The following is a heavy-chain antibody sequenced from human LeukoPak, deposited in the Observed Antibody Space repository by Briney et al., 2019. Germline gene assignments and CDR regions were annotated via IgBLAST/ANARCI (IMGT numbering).Heavy chain of an antibody. V-gene: IGHV4-59*01. D-gene: IGHD6-19*01. CDR3: ARGRETYIRGWYNSWFDP. CDR1: GGSISGYY. J-gene: IGHJ5*02. CDR2: IYFSGST. Sequence: SETLSLTCTVSGGSISGYYWSWIRQPPGKGLEWIGYIYFSGSTNYNPSLKSRVTISVDTSKNQFSLKLSSVTAADTAVYYCARGRETYIRGWYNSWFDPWGQGTLVTVSS.